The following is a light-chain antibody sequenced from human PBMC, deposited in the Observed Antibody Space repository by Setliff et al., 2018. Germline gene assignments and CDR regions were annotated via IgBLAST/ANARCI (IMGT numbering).Light chain of an antibody. Sequence: QSVLTQAASVSGSPGQSVTISCTGSSSDIGTYDYVSWYQHHPGRAPKFLIYDVRYRPSGVSNRFSGSKSGNTASLTISGLQAEYAADYYCFSYTSSGSYVFGTGTKVTVL. CDR2: DVR. V-gene: IGLV2-14*03. CDR3: FSYTSSGSYV. CDR1: SSDIGTYDY. J-gene: IGLJ1*01.